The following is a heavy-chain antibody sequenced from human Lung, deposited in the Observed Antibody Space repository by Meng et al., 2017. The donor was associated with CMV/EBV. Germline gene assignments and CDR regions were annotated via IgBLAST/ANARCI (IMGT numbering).Heavy chain of an antibody. CDR1: GFTFSSFG. V-gene: IGHV3-30*02. Sequence: GFTFSSFGMHWVRQAPGKGLEWVAFIRYDGSNKYYADSVKGRFTISRDNSKNTLYLQMNSLRAEDTAVYYCAKPLVVPAAVSPYFDYWGQGTLVTVSS. CDR2: IRYDGSNK. D-gene: IGHD2-2*01. CDR3: AKPLVVPAAVSPYFDY. J-gene: IGHJ4*02.